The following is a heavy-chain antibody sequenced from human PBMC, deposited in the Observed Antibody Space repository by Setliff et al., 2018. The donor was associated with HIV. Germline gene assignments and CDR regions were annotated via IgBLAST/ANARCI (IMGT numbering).Heavy chain of an antibody. V-gene: IGHV4-39*01. J-gene: IGHJ4*02. Sequence: SETLSLTCTVSGGSISSSSYYWGWIRQPPGKGLEWIGSVYYSGSTYYNPSLKSRVTISVDTSKNQFSLKLSSVTAADTAVYYCARSRRYCSGGSCGDGFFDYWGQGTLVTVSS. CDR3: ARSRRYCSGGSCGDGFFDY. D-gene: IGHD2-15*01. CDR2: VYYSGST. CDR1: GGSISSSSYY.